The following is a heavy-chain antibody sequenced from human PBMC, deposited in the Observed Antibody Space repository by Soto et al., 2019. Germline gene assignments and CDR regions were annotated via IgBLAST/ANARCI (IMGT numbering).Heavy chain of an antibody. V-gene: IGHV1-18*01. D-gene: IGHD3-9*01. J-gene: IGHJ6*04. CDR3: ARDAIDILTGYYTLLAYYGMDV. CDR2: ISAYNGNT. CDR1: GYTFTSYG. Sequence: ASVKVSCKASGYTFTSYGISWVRQAPGQGLEWMGWISAYNGNTNYAQKLQGRVTMTTDTSTSTAYMELRSLRSDDTAVYYCARDAIDILTGYYTLLAYYGMDVWGKGTTVTVSS.